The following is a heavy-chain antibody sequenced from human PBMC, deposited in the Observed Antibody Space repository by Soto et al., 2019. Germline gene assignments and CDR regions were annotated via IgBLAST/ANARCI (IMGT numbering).Heavy chain of an antibody. D-gene: IGHD3-22*01. CDR3: ARDYYYDGSGHFDY. V-gene: IGHV3-30-3*01. CDR2: ISYDGSNK. J-gene: IGHJ4*02. Sequence: VQLVEPGGGVVQPGRSLRLSCAVSAFTFSSFAMHWVRQAPGKGLEWVAIISYDGSNKYYADSVKGRFTISRDNSKNTLYLQMNSLRAEDTAVYYCARDYYYDGSGHFDYWGQGTLVTVSS. CDR1: AFTFSSFA.